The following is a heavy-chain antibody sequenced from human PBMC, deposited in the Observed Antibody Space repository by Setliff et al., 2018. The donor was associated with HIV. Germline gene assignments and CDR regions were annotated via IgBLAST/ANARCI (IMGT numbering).Heavy chain of an antibody. Sequence: ETLSLTCTVSGGSISTSRHYWGWIRQPPGKGLEWIGSIYYTGSTYYNPSLKSRVTISVDTSKNQFSLKLSSVTAADTAVYYCARRPIKGYGPFDSWGPGTLVTVSS. CDR3: ARRPIKGYGPFDS. CDR2: IYYTGST. V-gene: IGHV4-39*07. CDR1: GGSISTSRHY. J-gene: IGHJ4*02. D-gene: IGHD2-15*01.